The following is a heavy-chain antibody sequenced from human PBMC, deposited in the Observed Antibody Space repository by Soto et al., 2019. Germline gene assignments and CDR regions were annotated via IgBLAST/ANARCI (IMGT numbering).Heavy chain of an antibody. CDR2: IYPGDSDT. CDR3: ARQAPVNTYVSGSSEGFDP. Sequence: GESLKISCKASGYRFSSHWIAWVRQMPGKGLEWVGVIYPGDSDTRYNPSFQGQVSISADKSISTAYLQWSSLKASDTAMYYCARQAPVNTYVSGSSEGFDPWGQGTLVTVSS. D-gene: IGHD3-10*01. CDR1: GYRFSSHW. V-gene: IGHV5-51*01. J-gene: IGHJ5*02.